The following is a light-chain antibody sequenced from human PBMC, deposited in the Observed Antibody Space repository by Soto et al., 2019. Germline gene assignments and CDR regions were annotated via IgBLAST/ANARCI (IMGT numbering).Light chain of an antibody. CDR2: WAS. J-gene: IGKJ1*01. CDR1: QIFLYSSNNKNY. V-gene: IGKV4-1*01. CDR3: QQYYSTPQT. Sequence: DIAMTQSPDSLAVSLGYSATIKCKSSQIFLYSSNNKNYLAWYQQKPGQPPKLLIYWASTRESGVPDRFSGSGSGTDFTLTISSLQAEDVAVYYCQQYYSTPQTFGQGTKVDIK.